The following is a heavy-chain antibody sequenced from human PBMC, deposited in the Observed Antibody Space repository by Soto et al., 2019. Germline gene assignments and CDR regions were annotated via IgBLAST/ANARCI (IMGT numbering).Heavy chain of an antibody. CDR2: IYYSGST. Sequence: SETLSLTCTVSGGSISSGGYYWSWIRQHPGKGLEWIGYIYYSGSTYYNPSLKSRVTISVDTSKNQFSLKLSSVTAADTAVYYCARDTCSGSYYTPWYFDLWGRGTLVTVSS. J-gene: IGHJ2*01. V-gene: IGHV4-31*03. CDR3: ARDTCSGSYYTPWYFDL. D-gene: IGHD3-10*02. CDR1: GGSISSGGYY.